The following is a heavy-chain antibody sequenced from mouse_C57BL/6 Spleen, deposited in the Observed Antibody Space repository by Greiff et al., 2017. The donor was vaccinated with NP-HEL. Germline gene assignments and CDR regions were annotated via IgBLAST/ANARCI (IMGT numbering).Heavy chain of an antibody. CDR1: GYTFTSYW. Sequence: QVQLQQPGAELVKPGASVKMSCKASGYTFTSYWITWVKQRPGQGLEWIGDIYPGSGSTNYNEKFTSKATLTVDTSSSTAYMQLSSLTSEDSAVYYCARRVRDYDVFAYWGQGTLVTVSS. V-gene: IGHV1-55*01. J-gene: IGHJ3*01. D-gene: IGHD2-4*01. CDR2: IYPGSGST. CDR3: ARRVRDYDVFAY.